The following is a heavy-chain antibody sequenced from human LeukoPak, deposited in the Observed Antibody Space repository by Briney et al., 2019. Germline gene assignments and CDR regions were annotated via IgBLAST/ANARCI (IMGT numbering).Heavy chain of an antibody. CDR1: GGSISSGSYY. V-gene: IGHV4-61*02. Sequence: SETLSLTCTVSGGSISSGSYYWSWIRQPAGKGLEWIGRIYTSGSTNYNPSLKSRVTISVDTSKNQFSLKLSSVTAADTAVYYCARVGGYSNYDGDYYYYMDVWGNGTTVTVSS. J-gene: IGHJ6*03. CDR3: ARVGGYSNYDGDYYYYMDV. CDR2: IYTSGST. D-gene: IGHD4-11*01.